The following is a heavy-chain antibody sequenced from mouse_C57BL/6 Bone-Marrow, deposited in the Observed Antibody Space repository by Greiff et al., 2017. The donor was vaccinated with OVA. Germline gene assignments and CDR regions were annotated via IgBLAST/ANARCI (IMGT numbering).Heavy chain of an antibody. Sequence: QQSCKASGYTFTSYWMQWVKPRPGQGLEWIGEIDPSDSYTNYNQKFKGKATLTVDTSSSTAYMQPSSLTSEDSAVYYCARRHATGTGYWGQGTALTVSS. V-gene: IGHV1-50*01. D-gene: IGHD4-1*02. CDR2: IDPSDSYT. CDR3: ARRHATGTGY. CDR1: GYTFTSYW. J-gene: IGHJ2*01.